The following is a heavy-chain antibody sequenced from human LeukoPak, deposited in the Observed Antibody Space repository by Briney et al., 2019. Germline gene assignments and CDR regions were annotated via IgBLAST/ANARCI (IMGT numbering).Heavy chain of an antibody. D-gene: IGHD6-13*01. CDR3: ARENSIAAAGTSVSNWFDP. Sequence: SETLSLTCTVSGGSISSSSYYWGWIRQPPGKGLEWIVSIYYSGSTYYNPSLKSRVTISVDTSKNQFSLKLSSVTAADTAVYYCARENSIAAAGTSVSNWFDPWGQGTLVTVSS. CDR1: GGSISSSSYY. J-gene: IGHJ5*02. CDR2: IYYSGST. V-gene: IGHV4-39*01.